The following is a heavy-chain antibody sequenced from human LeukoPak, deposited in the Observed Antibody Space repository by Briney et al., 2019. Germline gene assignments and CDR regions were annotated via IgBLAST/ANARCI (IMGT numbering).Heavy chain of an antibody. V-gene: IGHV4-59*08. CDR2: IYYSGST. Sequence: PSETLSLTCTVSGGSISSYYWSWIRQPPGKGLEWIGYIYYSGSTNYNPSLKSRVTISVDTSKNQSSLKLSSVTAADTAVYYCASCSGGSCYSGFDYWGQGTLVTVSS. J-gene: IGHJ4*02. CDR3: ASCSGGSCYSGFDY. CDR1: GGSISSYY. D-gene: IGHD2-15*01.